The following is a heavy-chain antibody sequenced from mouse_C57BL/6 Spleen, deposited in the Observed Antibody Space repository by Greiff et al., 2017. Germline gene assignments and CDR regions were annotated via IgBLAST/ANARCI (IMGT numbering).Heavy chain of an antibody. V-gene: IGHV10-1*01. CDR2: LRSKSNNYAT. Sequence: EVKVVESGGGLVQPKGSLKLSCAASGFSFNTYAMNWVRQAPGKGLELVARLRSKSNNYATYYADSVQVRFTFSSDDSESMRYLQMNNWKTEDTAMDYCVRYGIYDGYYVGAMDYWGQGTSVTVSS. D-gene: IGHD2-3*01. J-gene: IGHJ4*01. CDR3: VRYGIYDGYYVGAMDY. CDR1: GFSFNTYA.